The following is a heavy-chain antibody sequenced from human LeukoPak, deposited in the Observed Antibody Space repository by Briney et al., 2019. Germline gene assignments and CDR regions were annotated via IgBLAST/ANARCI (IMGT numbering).Heavy chain of an antibody. CDR1: GGSISSGGYY. CDR3: AREDSNSWYSFDY. D-gene: IGHD6-13*01. CDR2: IYYSGST. Sequence: SETLSLTCTVYGGSISSGGYYWSWIRQHPGKGLEWIGYIYYSGSTYYNPSLKSRVTISVDTSKNQFSLKLSSVTAADTAVYYCAREDSNSWYSFDYWGQGTLVTVSS. J-gene: IGHJ4*02. V-gene: IGHV4-31*03.